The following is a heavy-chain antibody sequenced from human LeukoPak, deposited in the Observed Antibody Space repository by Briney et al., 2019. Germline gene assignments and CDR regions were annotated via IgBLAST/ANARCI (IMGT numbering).Heavy chain of an antibody. V-gene: IGHV3-9*01. J-gene: IGHJ4*02. CDR1: GFTFDDYA. CDR3: AKELWFGELLWEE. CDR2: ISWNSGSI. D-gene: IGHD3-10*01. Sequence: GRSLRLSCAASGFTFDDYAMHWVRQAPGKGLEWVSGISWNSGSIGYADSVKGRFTISRDNAKNSLYLQMNSLRAEDTALYYCAKELWFGELLWEEWGQGTLVTVSS.